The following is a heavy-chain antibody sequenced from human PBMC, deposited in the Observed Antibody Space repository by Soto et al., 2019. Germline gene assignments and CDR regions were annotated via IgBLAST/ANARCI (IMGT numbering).Heavy chain of an antibody. CDR3: ARDGGLLTASWHYDL. V-gene: IGHV1-46*01. Sequence: QGQLVQSGADVKKPGTSVKVSCKAAGYSFTNYGMYWVRQAPGQGLEWMGMINPRTGSTRYAQKFQDRVTLTRDTSTTTVYMELSTLISDDTAVYYCARDGGLLTASWHYDLWGPGTLVTVSS. CDR1: GYSFTNYG. J-gene: IGHJ2*01. D-gene: IGHD2-15*01. CDR2: INPRTGST.